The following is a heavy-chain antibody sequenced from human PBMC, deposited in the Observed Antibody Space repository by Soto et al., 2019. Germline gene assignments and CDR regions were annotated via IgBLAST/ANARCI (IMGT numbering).Heavy chain of an antibody. V-gene: IGHV1-8*01. CDR1: GYTFASHD. Sequence: QEQLVQSGAEVREPGASVKVSCKASGYTFASHDITWVRQTAGQGLEYMGWMNPTSEISKTTYLPKFRGRVSMTRDPSVGTVSFHLRSLTTDDTAVYLCARGATAYYYSWNNRRAAWLDLWGQGTLVTVSS. CDR3: ARGATAYYYSWNNRRAAWLDL. D-gene: IGHD3-3*01. CDR2: MNPTSEISKT. J-gene: IGHJ5*02.